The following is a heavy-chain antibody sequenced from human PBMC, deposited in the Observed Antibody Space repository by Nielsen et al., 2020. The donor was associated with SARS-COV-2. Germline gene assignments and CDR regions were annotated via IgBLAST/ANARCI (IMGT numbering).Heavy chain of an antibody. CDR1: GFTFDDYG. J-gene: IGHJ5*02. CDR3: AKDPSLYTSMWSIWFDP. Sequence: GESLKISCAASGFTFDDYGMHWVRQPPGKGLEWLSVISGHGESAHYADSVKGRFTISRDNSNNTLFLQMNSLRAEDTAVYYCAKDPSLYTSMWSIWFDPWGQGTLVTVSS. D-gene: IGHD6-19*01. V-gene: IGHV3-43*02. CDR2: ISGHGESA.